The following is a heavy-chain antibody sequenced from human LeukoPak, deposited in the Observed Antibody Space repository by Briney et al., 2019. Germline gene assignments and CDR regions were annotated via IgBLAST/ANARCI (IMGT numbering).Heavy chain of an antibody. CDR1: GFSLSTSGVG. CDR2: IYWDDDK. D-gene: IGHD3-10*01. Sequence: SGPTLVNPTQTLTLTCTFSGFSLSTSGVGVGWIRQPPGKALEWLALIYWDDDKRYSPSLKSRLTITKDTSKNQVVLTMTDMDAVDTATYYCALPGGRGGNAYWYFDLWGRGTLVTVSS. V-gene: IGHV2-5*02. J-gene: IGHJ2*01. CDR3: ALPGGRGGNAYWYFDL.